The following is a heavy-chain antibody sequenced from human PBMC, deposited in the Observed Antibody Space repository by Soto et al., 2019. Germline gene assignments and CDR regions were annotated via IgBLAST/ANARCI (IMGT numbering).Heavy chain of an antibody. J-gene: IGHJ5*02. Sequence: PRGSLRLSCAASGFTCSSYGMHWVRQAPGKGLEWVAVISYDGSNKYYADSVKGRFTISRDNSKNTLYLQMNSLRDEDTAVYYCAREGGSLNWFDPWGQGTLVTVSS. V-gene: IGHV3-30*03. CDR3: AREGGSLNWFDP. CDR1: GFTCSSYG. D-gene: IGHD1-26*01. CDR2: ISYDGSNK.